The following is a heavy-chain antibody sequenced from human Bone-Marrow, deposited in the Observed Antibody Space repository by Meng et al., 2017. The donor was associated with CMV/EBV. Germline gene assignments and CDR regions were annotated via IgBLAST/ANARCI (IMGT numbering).Heavy chain of an antibody. CDR1: GFTFSNAW. Sequence: LSLTCAASGFTFSNAWMSWVRQAPGKGLEWVGRIKSKTDGGTTDYAAPVKGRFTISRDDSKNTLYLQMNSLKTEDTAVYYCTTVVPVCSSTSCYSPFDYWGQGTLVTVYS. CDR3: TTVVPVCSSTSCYSPFDY. V-gene: IGHV3-15*01. D-gene: IGHD2-2*02. CDR2: IKSKTDGGTT. J-gene: IGHJ4*02.